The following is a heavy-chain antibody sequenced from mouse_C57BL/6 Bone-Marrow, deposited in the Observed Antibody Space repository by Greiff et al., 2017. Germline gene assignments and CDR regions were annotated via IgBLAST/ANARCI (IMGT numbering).Heavy chain of an antibody. J-gene: IGHJ2*01. V-gene: IGHV1-5*01. CDR1: GYTFTSYW. CDR3: TRLWVITTVVADY. Sequence: EVMLVESGTVLARPGASVKMSCKTSGYTFTSYWMHWVKQRPGQGLEWIGAIYPGNSDTSYNQKFKGKAKLTAVTSASTAYMELSSLTNEDSAVYYCTRLWVITTVVADYWGQGTTLTVSS. CDR2: IYPGNSDT. D-gene: IGHD1-1*01.